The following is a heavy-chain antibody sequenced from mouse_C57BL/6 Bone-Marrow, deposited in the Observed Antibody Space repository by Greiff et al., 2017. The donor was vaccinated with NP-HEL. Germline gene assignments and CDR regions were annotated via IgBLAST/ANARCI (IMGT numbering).Heavy chain of an antibody. V-gene: IGHV14-4*01. J-gene: IGHJ3*01. D-gene: IGHD2-1*01. Sequence: VQLQQSGAELVRPGASVKLSCTASGFNIKDDYMHWVKQRPEQGLEWIGWIDPANGDTEYASKFQGKATITADTSSNTAYLQLSSLTSEDTAVYYCTSYGNYRFAYWGQGTLVTVSA. CDR2: IDPANGDT. CDR3: TSYGNYRFAY. CDR1: GFNIKDDY.